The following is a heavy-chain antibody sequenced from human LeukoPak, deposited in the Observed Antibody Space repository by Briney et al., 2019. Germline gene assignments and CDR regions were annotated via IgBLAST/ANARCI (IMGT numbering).Heavy chain of an antibody. CDR1: GFTFNSYW. D-gene: IGHD1-26*01. Sequence: GGSLRFSCAASGFTFNSYWMSWVRQAPGMGLEWVADIKQDGSEKYYVDSVKGRFTISRDNAKNSLYLQMNSLRAEDTAVYYCAREDGSFDYWGQGTLVTVSS. CDR3: AREDGSFDY. CDR2: IKQDGSEK. V-gene: IGHV3-7*01. J-gene: IGHJ4*02.